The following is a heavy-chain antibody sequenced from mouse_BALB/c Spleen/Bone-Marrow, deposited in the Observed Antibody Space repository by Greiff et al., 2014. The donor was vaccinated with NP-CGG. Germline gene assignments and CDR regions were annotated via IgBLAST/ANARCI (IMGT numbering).Heavy chain of an antibody. V-gene: IGHV1-80*01. CDR3: AREGYDYDWFAY. J-gene: IGHJ3*01. Sequence: VKLVESGAELVRPGSSVKISCKASGYAFSSYWMNWVKQRPGQGLEWIGQIYPGDGDTNYNGKFKGKATLTADKSSSTAYMQLSSLTSEDSAVYFCAREGYDYDWFAYWGQGTLVTVSA. CDR1: GYAFSSYW. CDR2: IYPGDGDT. D-gene: IGHD2-4*01.